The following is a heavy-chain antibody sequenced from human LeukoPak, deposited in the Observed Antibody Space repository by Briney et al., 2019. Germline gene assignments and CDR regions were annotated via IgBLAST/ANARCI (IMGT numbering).Heavy chain of an antibody. CDR1: GYTFTSYG. CDR3: ARDVGRYYYDSSGYSY. J-gene: IGHJ4*02. V-gene: IGHV1-18*01. D-gene: IGHD3-22*01. CDR2: ISAYNGNT. Sequence: ASVRVSCKASGYTFTSYGISWVRQAPGQGLEWMGWISAYNGNTNYAQKLQGRVTMTTDTSTSTAYMELRSLRSDDTAVYYCARDVGRYYYDSSGYSYWGQGTLVTVSS.